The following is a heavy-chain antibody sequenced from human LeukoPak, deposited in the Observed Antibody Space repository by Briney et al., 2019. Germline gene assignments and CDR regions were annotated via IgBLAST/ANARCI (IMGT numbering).Heavy chain of an antibody. V-gene: IGHV1-69*05. D-gene: IGHD4-23*01. CDR3: AASGGNSLYFDY. CDR2: IIPIFGTA. J-gene: IGHJ4*02. Sequence: GSSVKVSCKASGGTFSSYAISWVRQAPGQGLEWMGGIIPIFGTANYAQKFQGRVTITTDESTSTAYMELSSLRSEDTAVYYCAASGGNSLYFDYWGQGTLVTVSS. CDR1: GGTFSSYA.